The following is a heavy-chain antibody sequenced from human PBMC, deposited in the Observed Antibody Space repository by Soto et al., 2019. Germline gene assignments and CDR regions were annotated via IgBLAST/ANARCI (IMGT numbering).Heavy chain of an antibody. CDR3: ALISRRYVDCKYAIDV. J-gene: IGHJ6*02. CDR1: VRSLSTSAMC. V-gene: IGHV2-70*01. CDR2: LDWDDEK. D-gene: IGHD3-9*01. Sequence: SWPTLVNPTQSLTLSFTFSVRSLSTSAMCXSWIRQPPGKALEWLALLDWDDEKYYSTSLKTRLTISKDTSKNQVLLTMTNMAPVDTATYYCALISRRYVDCKYAIDVWGQGNTVTVCS.